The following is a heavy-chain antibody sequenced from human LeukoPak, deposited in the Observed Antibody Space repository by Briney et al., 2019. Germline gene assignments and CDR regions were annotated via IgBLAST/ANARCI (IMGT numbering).Heavy chain of an antibody. J-gene: IGHJ4*02. CDR2: LHTSGGP. CDR3: ATGGGPFDY. Sequence: SETLSLTCSVSGGSISLWQWNWIRQVAGKGLEWIGRLHTSGGPKYNPSLKSRVTMSLDTSKNQFFLKVSSVTAADTAVYFCATGGGPFDYWGQGTLVTVSS. CDR1: GGSISLWQ. D-gene: IGHD3-16*01. V-gene: IGHV4-4*07.